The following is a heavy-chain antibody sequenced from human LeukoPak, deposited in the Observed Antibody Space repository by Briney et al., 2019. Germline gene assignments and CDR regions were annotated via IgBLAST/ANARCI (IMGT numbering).Heavy chain of an antibody. CDR3: VRDFARGYYYDSSGYQN. J-gene: IGHJ4*02. CDR2: ISSSSAYI. CDR1: GFTFDNYN. Sequence: PGGSLRLSCVASGFTFDNYNINWVRQAPGKGLEWLSCISSSSAYIHYADSVRGRFTISRDNAKNSVYLQMNSLRADDTAVYYCVRDFARGYYYDSSGYQNWGQGTLVTVSS. V-gene: IGHV3-21*06. D-gene: IGHD3-22*01.